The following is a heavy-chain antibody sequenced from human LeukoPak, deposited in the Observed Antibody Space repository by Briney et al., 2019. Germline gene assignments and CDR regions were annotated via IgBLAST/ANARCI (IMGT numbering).Heavy chain of an antibody. CDR3: ARRGITIFGWGYYGMDV. D-gene: IGHD3-3*01. CDR1: GSSFTSYW. V-gene: IGHV5-51*01. Sequence: GESLKISCKGSGSSFTSYWGGWVRQMPGKGLEWMGIIFPDDSDTRYSPSFQGQVTISADKSISTAYLQWSSLKASDTAMYYCARRGITIFGWGYYGMDVWGQGTTVTVSS. CDR2: IFPDDSDT. J-gene: IGHJ6*02.